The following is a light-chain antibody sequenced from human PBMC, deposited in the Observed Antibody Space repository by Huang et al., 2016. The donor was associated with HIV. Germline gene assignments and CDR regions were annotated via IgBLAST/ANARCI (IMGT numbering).Light chain of an antibody. Sequence: DIQMTQSPSSLSASVGDRVTITCRASQDIGRNLVWFQQTPGKAPKSLNYDASTLQSGVPSKFSGNGYGTDFTLTISSLQPEDIATYYCQQSNTFPLTFGGGTKVEI. CDR1: QDIGRN. J-gene: IGKJ4*01. CDR2: DAS. V-gene: IGKV1-16*02. CDR3: QQSNTFPLT.